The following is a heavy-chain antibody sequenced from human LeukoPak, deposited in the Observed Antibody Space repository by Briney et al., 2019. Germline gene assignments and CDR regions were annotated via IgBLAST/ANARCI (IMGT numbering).Heavy chain of an antibody. V-gene: IGHV3-23*01. J-gene: IGHJ4*02. D-gene: IGHD2-2*01. CDR2: ISGSGDST. CDR3: AKDRDIVVVPAATDYYFDY. Sequence: GGSLRLSCAASGFTFSSSAMSWVRQAPGKGLEWVSAISGSGDSTYYADSVKGRFTIYRDNSKITLYLQMNSLRAEDTAIYYCAKDRDIVVVPAATDYYFDYWGQGTLVTVSS. CDR1: GFTFSSSA.